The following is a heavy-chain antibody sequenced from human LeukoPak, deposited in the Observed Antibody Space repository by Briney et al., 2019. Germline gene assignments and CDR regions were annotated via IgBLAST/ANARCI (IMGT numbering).Heavy chain of an antibody. CDR3: ARGGYYDFWSGYYLARRDYYFDY. CDR1: GGSLSGYY. D-gene: IGHD3-3*01. CDR2: INHSGST. Sequence: PSETLSLTCAVYGGSLSGYYWSWIRQPPGKGLEWIGEINHSGSTNYNPSLKSRVTISVDTSKNQFSLKLSSVTAADTAVYYCARGGYYDFWSGYYLARRDYYFDYWGQGTLVTVSS. V-gene: IGHV4-34*01. J-gene: IGHJ4*02.